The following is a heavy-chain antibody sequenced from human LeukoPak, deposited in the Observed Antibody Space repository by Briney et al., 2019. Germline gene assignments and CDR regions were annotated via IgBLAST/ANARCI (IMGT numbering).Heavy chain of an antibody. Sequence: SETLSLTCTVSGYSISSGYYWGWIRQPPGKGLEWIGSIYHSGSTYYNPSLKSRVTISVDTSKNQFSLKLSSVTAADTAVYYCARDRLPYYYDSSGLFDYWGQGTLVTVSS. V-gene: IGHV4-38-2*02. D-gene: IGHD3-22*01. CDR1: GYSISSGYY. J-gene: IGHJ4*02. CDR3: ARDRLPYYYDSSGLFDY. CDR2: IYHSGST.